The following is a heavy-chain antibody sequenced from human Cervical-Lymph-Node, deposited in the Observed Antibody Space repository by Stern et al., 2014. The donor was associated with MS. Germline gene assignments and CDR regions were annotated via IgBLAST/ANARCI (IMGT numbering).Heavy chain of an antibody. J-gene: IGHJ4*02. CDR2: IWYDRSNK. D-gene: IGHD1-26*01. V-gene: IGHV3-33*01. Sequence: QVQLVESGGGVVQPGRSLRLSCAGSGFTFSSYGMHWVRQAPGKGLEWVALIWYDRSNKYYADSVKGRFTISRDNSKNTLYLQMNSLRAEDTAVYYCARDAMYSGSYPDYWGRGTLVTVSS. CDR1: GFTFSSYG. CDR3: ARDAMYSGSYPDY.